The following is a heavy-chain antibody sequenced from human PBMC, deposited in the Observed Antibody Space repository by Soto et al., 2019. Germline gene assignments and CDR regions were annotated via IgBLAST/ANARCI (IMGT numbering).Heavy chain of an antibody. V-gene: IGHV4-34*01. CDR2: LKQSGGT. Sequence: PSTTRSLTLSPAGGAFSGYLWTWFRQPPGGGLEWFRQLKQSGGTNYNPLLKSRVTISLDTFKKRCFLWLTSIRDADRAIYFCARCQYHENIGFYTNRYYYGVDVWGQGTTVTVSS. CDR1: GGAFSGYL. CDR3: ARCQYHENIGFYTNRYYYGVDV. J-gene: IGHJ6*02. D-gene: IGHD3-22*01.